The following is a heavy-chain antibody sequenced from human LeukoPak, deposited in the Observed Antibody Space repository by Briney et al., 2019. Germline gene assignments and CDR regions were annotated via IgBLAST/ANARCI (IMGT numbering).Heavy chain of an antibody. CDR1: GFTFDDFA. Sequence: GGSLRLSCAASGFTFDDFAMHWVRQAPGKGLEWVSLISWEGQTTFYADSVRGRFTISRDNSKNSLYLQMNSLTTDDTAFYYCTRATDFGAPTNYFDHWGKGTLVSVSS. V-gene: IGHV3-43*01. CDR3: TRATDFGAPTNYFDH. J-gene: IGHJ4*02. CDR2: ISWEGQTT. D-gene: IGHD4/OR15-4a*01.